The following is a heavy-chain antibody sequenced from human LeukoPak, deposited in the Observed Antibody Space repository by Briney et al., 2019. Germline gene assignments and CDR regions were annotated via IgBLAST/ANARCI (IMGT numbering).Heavy chain of an antibody. Sequence: GGSLRLSCAASGFTVSSNDMSWVRQAPGKGLEWVSLIYSGRSTYYADSVKGRFIISRDNSKNTLYLQMNSLRAEDTAVYYCAKDPNFYYCMDVWGKGTTVTISS. V-gene: IGHV3-66*01. J-gene: IGHJ6*03. CDR2: IYSGRST. CDR1: GFTVSSND. CDR3: AKDPNFYYCMDV.